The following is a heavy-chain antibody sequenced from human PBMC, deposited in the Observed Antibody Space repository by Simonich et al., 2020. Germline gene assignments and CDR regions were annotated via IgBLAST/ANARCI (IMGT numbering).Heavy chain of an antibody. V-gene: IGHV1-18*01. J-gene: IGHJ4*02. CDR3: ARASRGTWWYYYFDY. Sequence: QVQLVQSGAEVKKPGASVKVSCKASGYTFTSYGISWVRQAPGQGLEWMGWISADNGNTNSARNLQGRVTMTTDTSTSTAYMGLRGLRSDDTAVYYCARASRGTWWYYYFDYWGQGTLVTVSS. CDR1: GYTFTSYG. D-gene: IGHD2-15*01. CDR2: ISADNGNT.